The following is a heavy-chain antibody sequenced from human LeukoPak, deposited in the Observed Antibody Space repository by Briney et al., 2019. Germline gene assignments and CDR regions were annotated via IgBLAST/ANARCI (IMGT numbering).Heavy chain of an antibody. CDR1: GGSFSGYY. D-gene: IGHD3-16*02. Sequence: SETLSLTCAVYGGSFSGYYWSWIRQPAGKGLEWIGRIYTSGSTNYNPSLKSRVTMSVDTSKNQFSLKLSSVTAADTAVYYCARESYDYVWGSYRRFDYWGQGTLVTVSS. CDR3: ARESYDYVWGSYRRFDY. J-gene: IGHJ4*02. V-gene: IGHV4-4*07. CDR2: IYTSGST.